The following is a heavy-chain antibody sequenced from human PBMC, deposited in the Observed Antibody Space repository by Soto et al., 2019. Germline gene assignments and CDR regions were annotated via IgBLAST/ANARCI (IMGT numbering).Heavy chain of an antibody. CDR1: GGSISSYY. CDR3: ARSSGSTYGMDV. Sequence: SETLSLTCTVSGGSISSYYWSWIRQPPGKGLEWIGYIYYSGSTNYNPSLKSRVTISVDTSKNQFSLKLSSVTAADTAVYYCARSSGSTYGMDVWGQGTTVT. V-gene: IGHV4-59*01. D-gene: IGHD6-25*01. J-gene: IGHJ6*02. CDR2: IYYSGST.